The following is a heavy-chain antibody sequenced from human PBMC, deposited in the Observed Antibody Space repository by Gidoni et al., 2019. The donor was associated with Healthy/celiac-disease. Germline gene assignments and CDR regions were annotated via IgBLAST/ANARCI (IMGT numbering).Heavy chain of an antibody. V-gene: IGHV3-23*01. D-gene: IGHD7-27*01. CDR1: GFTFSSYA. J-gene: IGHJ6*03. CDR3: AKDLTGDEYYYYYMDV. Sequence: EVQLLESGGGLVQPGGSLRLSCAASGFTFSSYAMSWVRQAPGKVLEWVSAISGSGGSTYYADSVKGRFTICRDNSNNTLYLQMNSLRAEDTAVYYCAKDLTGDEYYYYYMDVWGKGTTVTVSS. CDR2: ISGSGGST.